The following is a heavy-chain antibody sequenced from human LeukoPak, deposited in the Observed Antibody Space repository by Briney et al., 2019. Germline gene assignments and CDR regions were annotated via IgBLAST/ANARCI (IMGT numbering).Heavy chain of an antibody. Sequence: SETLSLTCTVSGGSISSSSYYWGWIRQPPGKGLEWIGSIYYSGSTYYNPPLKSRVTISVDTSKNQFSLKLSSVTAADTAVYYCARNYDILTGAFGPWGQGTLVTVSS. J-gene: IGHJ5*02. CDR3: ARNYDILTGAFGP. CDR1: GGSISSSSYY. V-gene: IGHV4-39*07. D-gene: IGHD3-9*01. CDR2: IYYSGST.